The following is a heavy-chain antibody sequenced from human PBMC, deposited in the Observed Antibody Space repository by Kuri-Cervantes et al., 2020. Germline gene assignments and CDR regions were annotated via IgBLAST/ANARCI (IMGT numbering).Heavy chain of an antibody. CDR3: ARDSWGEIQLWLPAPPGMDV. Sequence: ASVKVSCKASAYTFTGYYVHWVRQAPGQGLEWMGWINPNGGGTIYAQKFQGRVSMTRDTSISTAYMDLSRLTSDDTAVYYCARDSWGEIQLWLPAPPGMDVWGQGTTVTVSS. CDR1: AYTFTGYY. J-gene: IGHJ6*02. CDR2: INPNGGGT. V-gene: IGHV1-2*02. D-gene: IGHD5-24*01.